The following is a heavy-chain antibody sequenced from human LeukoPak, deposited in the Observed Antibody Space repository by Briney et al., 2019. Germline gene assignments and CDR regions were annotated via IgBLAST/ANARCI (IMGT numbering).Heavy chain of an antibody. CDR2: IYGGDIT. D-gene: IGHD6-19*01. CDR3: ASTISAVTVADPRDPFDI. CDR1: GFTFSNYW. Sequence: GGSLRLSCAASGFTFSNYWMHWVRQAPGKGLEWVSVIYGGDITYYADSVEGRFTISRDNSKNTLHLQMNSLRAEDTAVYYRASTISAVTVADPRDPFDIWGQGTVVTVSS. J-gene: IGHJ3*02. V-gene: IGHV3-53*01.